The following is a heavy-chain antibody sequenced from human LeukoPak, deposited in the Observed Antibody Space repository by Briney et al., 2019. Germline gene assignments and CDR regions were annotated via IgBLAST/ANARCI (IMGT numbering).Heavy chain of an antibody. Sequence: GGSLRLSCAASGFTVKSNCMTWVRQAPGKGLEWVSVICSGGNTHYADSVKGRSTISRDNSKNTLYLQMNSLRAEDTAVYYCARSSSWYGGDFDLWGRGTLVTVSS. D-gene: IGHD6-13*01. J-gene: IGHJ2*01. CDR2: ICSGGNT. CDR1: GFTVKSNC. CDR3: ARSSSWYGGDFDL. V-gene: IGHV3-66*01.